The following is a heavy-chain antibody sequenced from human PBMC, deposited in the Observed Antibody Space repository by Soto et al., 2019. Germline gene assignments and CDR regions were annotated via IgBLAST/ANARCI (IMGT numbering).Heavy chain of an antibody. Sequence: QVQLQEAGPGLVKPSETLSLTCSASGGSINNYYWSWIRQPPGKGLEWLGYIYYSGNTNYYPSLNSRLTLPVDTSKNQFSLKLSSVTAADTAVYYCAREFCHSDSSGFGWFDPWGPGTLVTVSS. CDR1: GGSINNYY. V-gene: IGHV4-59*01. CDR2: IYYSGNT. D-gene: IGHD6-6*01. CDR3: AREFCHSDSSGFGWFDP. J-gene: IGHJ5*02.